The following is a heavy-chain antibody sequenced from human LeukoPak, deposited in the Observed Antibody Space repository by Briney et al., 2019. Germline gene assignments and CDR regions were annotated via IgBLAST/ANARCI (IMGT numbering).Heavy chain of an antibody. CDR1: GFSFSTYG. V-gene: IGHV3-33*01. J-gene: IGHJ5*02. Sequence: AGSLRLSCAASGFSFSTYGMQWVRQAPGKRPEWVAVIWYDGSHQYYTVYVKGRFTISRDMSTNTLHLQMNSLRVDDTALYYCARDLGLKYGSGTYTFDPWGQGTLVIVS. CDR3: ARDLGLKYGSGTYTFDP. D-gene: IGHD3-10*01. CDR2: IWYDGSHQ.